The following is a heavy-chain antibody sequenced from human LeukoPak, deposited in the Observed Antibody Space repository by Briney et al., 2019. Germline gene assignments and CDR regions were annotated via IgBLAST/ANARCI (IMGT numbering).Heavy chain of an antibody. Sequence: PSEALSLTCSVFGSSVSSGSYYWSWIRQSPGKGLEWIGCIYYSGSTNYNPSLRGRVAMSIDTSKNHFSLRLISVTAADTAIYYCARAPGIVGTTPFGNYWGRGTLVTVSS. CDR1: GSSVSSGSYY. CDR2: IYYSGST. J-gene: IGHJ4*02. CDR3: ARAPGIVGTTPFGNY. V-gene: IGHV4-61*03. D-gene: IGHD1-26*01.